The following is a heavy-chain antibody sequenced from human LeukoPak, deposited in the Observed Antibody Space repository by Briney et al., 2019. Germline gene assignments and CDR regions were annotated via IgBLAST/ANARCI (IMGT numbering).Heavy chain of an antibody. V-gene: IGHV4-59*01. Sequence: PSETLSLTCTVSGGSISSYYWSWIRQPPGKGLEWIGYIYYSGSTNYNPSLKSRVTISVDTSKNQFSLKLSSVTAADTAVYYCARVILGYCSSTSCPYYFDYWGQGTLVTVSS. CDR2: IYYSGST. J-gene: IGHJ4*02. CDR3: ARVILGYCSSTSCPYYFDY. CDR1: GGSISSYY. D-gene: IGHD2-2*01.